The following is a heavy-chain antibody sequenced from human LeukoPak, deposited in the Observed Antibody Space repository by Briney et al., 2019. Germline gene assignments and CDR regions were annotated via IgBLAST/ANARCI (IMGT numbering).Heavy chain of an antibody. D-gene: IGHD4-17*01. Sequence: KPSETLSLTCAVYGGSFSGYYWSWIRQPPGKGLEWIGEINHSGSTNYNPSLKSRVTISVDTSKNQFSLKLSSVTAADTAVYYCARSARYYGDSRGYFQHWGQGTLVTVSS. J-gene: IGHJ1*01. CDR2: INHSGST. V-gene: IGHV4-34*01. CDR1: GGSFSGYY. CDR3: ARSARYYGDSRGYFQH.